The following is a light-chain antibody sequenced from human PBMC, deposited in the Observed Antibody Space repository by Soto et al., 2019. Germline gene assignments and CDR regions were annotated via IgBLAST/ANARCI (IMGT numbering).Light chain of an antibody. Sequence: IQLTQSPSSLSASVGVRVTITCRAGQDIGSALAWYQQRPGKAPKLLLYDASNLEAGVPSRFSGSGSGTDFTLTITSLRPEDFATSYCQQFNGFPLTFGGGTKVHIK. CDR3: QQFNGFPLT. V-gene: IGKV1-13*02. J-gene: IGKJ4*01. CDR2: DAS. CDR1: QDIGSA.